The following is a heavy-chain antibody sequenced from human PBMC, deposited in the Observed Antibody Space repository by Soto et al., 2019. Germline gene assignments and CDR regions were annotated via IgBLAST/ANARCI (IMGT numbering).Heavy chain of an antibody. Sequence: EVQLLESGGGLVQPGGSLRLSCAASGFTFSSYGMTWVRQTPGKGLEWVSFSSATGAGTYYADSVKGRFPISRDNPKNSLYLQMTSLRVDDTAVYYCAKARRAGGNYGFYSDFWGQGALVIVSS. CDR3: AKARRAGGNYGFYSDF. V-gene: IGHV3-23*01. CDR2: SSATGAGT. D-gene: IGHD3-10*01. CDR1: GFTFSSYG. J-gene: IGHJ4*02.